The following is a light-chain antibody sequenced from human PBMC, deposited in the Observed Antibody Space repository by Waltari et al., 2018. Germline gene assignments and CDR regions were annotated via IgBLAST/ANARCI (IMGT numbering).Light chain of an antibody. Sequence: QSALPQPPSASGSPGQSVTISCTGTSSDVGGFDYFSWYQQHPGKDPKLMIYEVNKRPSGVPDRFSGSKSGNTASLTVSGLQAEDEADYYCSSYAGSTLMFGGGTKLTVL. CDR1: SSDVGGFDY. J-gene: IGLJ3*02. CDR2: EVN. V-gene: IGLV2-8*01. CDR3: SSYAGSTLM.